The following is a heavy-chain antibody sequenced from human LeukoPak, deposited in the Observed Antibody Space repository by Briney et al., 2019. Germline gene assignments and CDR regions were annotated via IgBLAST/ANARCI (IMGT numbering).Heavy chain of an antibody. CDR3: ARIVAGYDILTGYYPYYFDY. D-gene: IGHD3-9*01. CDR2: IYYSGST. V-gene: IGHV4-31*03. Sequence: SETLSLTCTVSGGSISSGGYYWSWIRQHPGKGLGWIGYIYYSGSTYYNPSLKSRVTISVDTSKNQFSLKLSSVTAADTAVYYCARIVAGYDILTGYYPYYFDYWGQGTLVTVSS. CDR1: GGSISSGGYY. J-gene: IGHJ4*02.